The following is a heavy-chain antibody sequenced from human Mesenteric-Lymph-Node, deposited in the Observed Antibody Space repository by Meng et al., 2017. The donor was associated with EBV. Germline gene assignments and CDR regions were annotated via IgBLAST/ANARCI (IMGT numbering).Heavy chain of an antibody. CDR2: IYHSGST. CDR1: GGSISNYY. CDR3: VRDVPFDY. V-gene: IGHV4-59*01. J-gene: IGHJ4*02. Sequence: GQLQEAGQGLVKPSETLSLTCTVSGGSISNYYWSWIRQPPGRGLEWIGYIYHSGSTNYNPSLKSRVTISADTSKNQFSLKLSSVTAADTAVYYCVRDVPFDYWGQGTLVTVSS.